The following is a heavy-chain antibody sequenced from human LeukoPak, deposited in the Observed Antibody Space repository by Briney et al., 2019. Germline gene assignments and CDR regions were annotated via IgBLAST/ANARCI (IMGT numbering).Heavy chain of an antibody. CDR1: GGTFSSYA. Sequence: ASVKVSCTASGGTFSSYAISWVRQAPGQGLEWMGGIIPIFGTANYAQKFQGRVTITADKSTSTAYMELSSLRSEDTAVYYCARDASLGYCSGGSCYMSGDAFDIWGQGTMVTVSP. J-gene: IGHJ3*02. D-gene: IGHD2-15*01. CDR2: IIPIFGTA. CDR3: ARDASLGYCSGGSCYMSGDAFDI. V-gene: IGHV1-69*06.